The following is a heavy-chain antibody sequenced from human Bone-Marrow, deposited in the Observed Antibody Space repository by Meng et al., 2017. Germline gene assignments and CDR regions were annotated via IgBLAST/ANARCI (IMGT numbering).Heavy chain of an antibody. CDR2: IYYSGST. J-gene: IGHJ5*02. V-gene: IGHV4-59*12. Sequence: QPQLQESGPGLVKPSETLSLTCTVSGGSISSYYWSWIRQPPGKGLEWIGYIYYSGSTNYTPSLKSRVTISVDTSKNQFSLKLSSVTAADTAVYYCARDLNAGGILVSWGQGTLVTVSS. D-gene: IGHD3-16*01. CDR3: ARDLNAGGILVS. CDR1: GGSISSYY.